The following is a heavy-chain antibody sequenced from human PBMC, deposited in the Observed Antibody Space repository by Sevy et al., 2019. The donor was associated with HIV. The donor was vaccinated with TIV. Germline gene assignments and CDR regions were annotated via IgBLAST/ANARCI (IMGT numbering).Heavy chain of an antibody. CDR2: VSYDGSNT. J-gene: IGHJ3*02. CDR3: ARFPPQRAFDI. V-gene: IGHV3-30-3*01. CDR1: GFAFSDYA. Sequence: GGSLRLSCEAFGFAFSDYAMHWVRQVPGKGLAGLAVVSYDGSNTSYADSVKGRFTVSRDNSKNTRYLQMNSLRRDDTAVFYCARFPPQRAFDIWGQGTTVTVSS.